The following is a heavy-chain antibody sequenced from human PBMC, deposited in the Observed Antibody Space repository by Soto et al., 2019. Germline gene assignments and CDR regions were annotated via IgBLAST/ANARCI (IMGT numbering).Heavy chain of an antibody. CDR1: GVSISSGCYY. J-gene: IGHJ6*02. CDR3: ARVRGNWLLFCSSCMDV. D-gene: IGHD3-9*01. Sequence: SETLSLTCTVSGVSISSGCYYWSWIRQHPGKGLEWIGYIYYSGSTYYNPSLKSRVTISVDTSKNQFSLKLSSVTAADTAVYYCARVRGNWLLFCSSCMDVWGQGTTVT. CDR2: IYYSGST. V-gene: IGHV4-31*03.